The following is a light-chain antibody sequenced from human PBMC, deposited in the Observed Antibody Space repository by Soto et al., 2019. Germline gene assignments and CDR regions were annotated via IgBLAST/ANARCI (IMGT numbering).Light chain of an antibody. CDR1: SSDVGAYNH. J-gene: IGLJ1*01. V-gene: IGLV2-14*03. Sequence: QSALTQPASVSESHGQSITSSCTGTSSDVGAYNHVSWYQQHPGKAPKLMIYDVTNRPSGVSNRFSGSKSDNTASLTISGLQAEDEADYYCSSYTYFNTYVFGTGTKLTVL. CDR3: SSYTYFNTYV. CDR2: DVT.